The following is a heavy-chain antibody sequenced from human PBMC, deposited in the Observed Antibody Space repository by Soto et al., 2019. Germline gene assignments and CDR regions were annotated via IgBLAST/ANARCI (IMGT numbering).Heavy chain of an antibody. V-gene: IGHV3-30*03. Sequence: QAQLVESGGGVVQPGRSLRLSCAASGFAFSSYGMHWVRQAPGTGLEWVAVISYDGSLQHYADSVKGRFTISRDNSKNMVLLQMSSPRAEDTAVYYCVSDRGYGHASVPYSWGQGTLVSVSS. J-gene: IGHJ4*02. CDR1: GFAFSSYG. CDR2: ISYDGSLQ. CDR3: VSDRGYGHASVPYS. D-gene: IGHD5-18*01.